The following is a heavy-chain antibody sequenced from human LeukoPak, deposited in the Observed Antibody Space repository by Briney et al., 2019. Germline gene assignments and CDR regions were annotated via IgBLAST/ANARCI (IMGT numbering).Heavy chain of an antibody. Sequence: GGSLRLSCAASGFTFSSYAMHWVRQAPGKGLEWVAVISYDGSNKYYADSVKGRFTIPRDNSKNTLYLQMNSLRAEDTAVYYCARDAFYDFWSGYSNYFDYWGQGTLVTVSS. CDR2: ISYDGSNK. CDR3: ARDAFYDFWSGYSNYFDY. CDR1: GFTFSSYA. D-gene: IGHD3-3*01. J-gene: IGHJ4*02. V-gene: IGHV3-30-3*01.